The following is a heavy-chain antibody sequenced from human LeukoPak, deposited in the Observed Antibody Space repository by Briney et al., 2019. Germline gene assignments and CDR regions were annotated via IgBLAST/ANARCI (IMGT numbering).Heavy chain of an antibody. CDR3: AKDPIRAIVGATHFDY. D-gene: IGHD1-26*01. CDR1: GFTFSSYG. V-gene: IGHV3-30*18. J-gene: IGHJ4*02. CDR2: ISYDGSNK. Sequence: GGSLRLSCAASGFTFSSYGMHWVRQAPGKGLEWVAVISYDGSNKYYADSVKGRFTISRDKSKNTLYLQMNSLRAEDTAVYYCAKDPIRAIVGATHFDYWGQGTLVTVSS.